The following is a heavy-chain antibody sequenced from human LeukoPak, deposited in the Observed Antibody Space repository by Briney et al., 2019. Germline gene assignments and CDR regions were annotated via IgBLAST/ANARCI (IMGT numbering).Heavy chain of an antibody. J-gene: IGHJ6*03. Sequence: SETLSLTCTVSGGSISSGDYYWSWIRQPPGKGLEWIGYIYHTGGFYYSPSLKSRVTLSIDTSKNQFSLKLNSVTAADTAVYYCARLPSSSWYTHYSYYMDVWGKGTTVTVSS. CDR3: ARLPSSSWYTHYSYYMDV. D-gene: IGHD6-13*01. CDR1: GGSISSGDYY. V-gene: IGHV4-30-2*01. CDR2: IYHTGGF.